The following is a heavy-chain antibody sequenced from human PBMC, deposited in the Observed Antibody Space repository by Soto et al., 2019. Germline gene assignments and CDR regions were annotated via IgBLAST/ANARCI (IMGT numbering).Heavy chain of an antibody. CDR1: GFSLSTSGVG. CDR3: AHMLLWFGEPDYYYYGMDV. V-gene: IGHV2-5*02. Sequence: SGPTLVNPTQTLTLTCTFSGFSLSTSGVGVGWIRQPPGKALEWLALIYWDDDKRYSPSLKSRLTITKDTSKNQVVLTMTNMDPVDTATYYCAHMLLWFGEPDYYYYGMDVWGQGTTVTVSS. J-gene: IGHJ6*02. D-gene: IGHD3-10*01. CDR2: IYWDDDK.